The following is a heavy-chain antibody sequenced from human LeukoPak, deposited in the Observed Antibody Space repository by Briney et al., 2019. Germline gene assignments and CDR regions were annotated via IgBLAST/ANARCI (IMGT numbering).Heavy chain of an antibody. Sequence: PGGSLRLSCAASGFTFSSYGMHWVRQAPGKGLEWVAVISYDGSNKYYADSVKGRFTISRDNSKNTLYLQMNSLRAEDTAVYYCAKIGIADSDVFYFDYWGQGTLVTVSS. J-gene: IGHJ4*02. CDR2: ISYDGSNK. V-gene: IGHV3-30*18. CDR3: AKIGIADSDVFYFDY. CDR1: GFTFSSYG. D-gene: IGHD6-13*01.